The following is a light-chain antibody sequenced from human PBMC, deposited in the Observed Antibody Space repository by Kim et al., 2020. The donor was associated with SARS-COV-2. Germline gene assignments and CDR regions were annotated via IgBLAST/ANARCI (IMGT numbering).Light chain of an antibody. CDR1: TGQSNYA. V-gene: IGLV4-69*01. CDR3: QTWGSGIGV. Sequence: ASVKLTCILSTGQSNYAIAWLQQQPGKGPRYLMRLYSDGRHTKGDGIPDRLSGSTSGSEYSLTISSLQSEDEADYYCQTWGSGIGVFGGGTQLTVL. CDR2: LYSDGRH. J-gene: IGLJ2*01.